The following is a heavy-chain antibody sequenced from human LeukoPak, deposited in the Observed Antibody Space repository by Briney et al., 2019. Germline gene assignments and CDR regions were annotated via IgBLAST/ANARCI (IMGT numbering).Heavy chain of an antibody. CDR2: ISGSGGST. V-gene: IGHV3-23*01. Sequence: GGSLRLSCAASGFTFSSYAMSWVRQAPGEGLEWVSAISGSGGSTYYADSVKGRFTISRDNSKNTLYLQMNSLRAEDTAVYYCAKGDYDSSGTYLGYYYYYGMDVWGQGTTVTVSS. CDR1: GFTFSSYA. D-gene: IGHD3-22*01. CDR3: AKGDYDSSGTYLGYYYYYGMDV. J-gene: IGHJ6*02.